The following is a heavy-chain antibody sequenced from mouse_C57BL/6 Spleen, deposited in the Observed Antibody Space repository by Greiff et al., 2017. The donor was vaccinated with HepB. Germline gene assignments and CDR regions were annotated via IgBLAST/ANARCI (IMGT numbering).Heavy chain of an antibody. CDR2: ISIGNGYT. CDR3: ARKDYGSQYYFDY. J-gene: IGHJ2*01. V-gene: IGHV1-58*01. CDR1: GYTFTSYG. D-gene: IGHD1-1*01. Sequence: EVKLMESGAELVRPGSSVKMSCKTSGYTFTSYGINWVKQRPGQGLEWIGYISIGNGYTEYNEKFKGKATLTSDTSSSTAYMQLSSLTSEDSAIYFCARKDYGSQYYFDYWGQGTTLTVSS.